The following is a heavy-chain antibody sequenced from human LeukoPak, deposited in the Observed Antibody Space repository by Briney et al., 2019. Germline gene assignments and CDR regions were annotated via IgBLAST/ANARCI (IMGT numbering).Heavy chain of an antibody. CDR3: ANDGYDYDRSYSYFDY. Sequence: GGSLRLSCAASGFTFSTYAMSWVRQAPGKGLEWGSTISVSGLTTYHADSVKGRFTISRDNSKNTLYLQMNTLRAEDTAVYYCANDGYDYDRSYSYFDYWGQGTLVTVSS. J-gene: IGHJ4*02. CDR2: ISVSGLTT. D-gene: IGHD3-22*01. CDR1: GFTFSTYA. V-gene: IGHV3-23*01.